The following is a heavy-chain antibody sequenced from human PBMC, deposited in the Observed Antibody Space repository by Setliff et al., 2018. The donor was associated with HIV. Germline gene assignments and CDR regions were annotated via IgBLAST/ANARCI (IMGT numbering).Heavy chain of an antibody. Sequence: GALRLSCAASGFTFSSYWMHWVRQAPGKGLVWVSRINSDGSSTSYADSVKGRFTISRDNAKNTLYLQMNSLRAEDTAVYYCAREGPLYTANWWGAYFDYWGQGNLVTVSS. J-gene: IGHJ4*02. CDR2: INSDGSST. V-gene: IGHV3-74*01. CDR3: AREGPLYTANWWGAYFDY. D-gene: IGHD2-8*02. CDR1: GFTFSSYW.